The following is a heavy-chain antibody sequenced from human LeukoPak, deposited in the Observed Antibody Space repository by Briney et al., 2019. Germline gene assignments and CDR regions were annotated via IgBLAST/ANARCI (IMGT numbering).Heavy chain of an antibody. CDR2: IYTSGST. V-gene: IGHV4-4*07. CDR3: ARGDVLRNFDWFGSLDP. D-gene: IGHD3-9*01. CDR1: GGSISSYY. Sequence: SETLSLTCTVSGGSISSYYWSWIRQPAGKGLEWIGRIYTSGSTNYNPSLKSRITMSVDTSKNQFSLKLSSVTAADTAVYYCARGDVLRNFDWFGSLDPWGQGTLVTVSS. J-gene: IGHJ5*02.